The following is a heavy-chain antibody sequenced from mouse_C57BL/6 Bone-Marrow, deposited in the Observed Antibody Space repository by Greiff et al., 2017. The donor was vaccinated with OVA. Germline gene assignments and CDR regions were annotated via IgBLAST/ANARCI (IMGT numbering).Heavy chain of an antibody. Sequence: VQLQQSGPELVKPGASVKISCKASGYTFTDYYMNWVKQSHGKSLEWIGDINPNNGGTSYNQKFKGKATLTVDESSSTAYMELRSLTSEDSAVYYCARRTTVVAYWYFDVWGTGTTVTVSS. CDR2: INPNNGGT. V-gene: IGHV1-26*01. D-gene: IGHD1-1*01. J-gene: IGHJ1*03. CDR1: GYTFTDYY. CDR3: ARRTTVVAYWYFDV.